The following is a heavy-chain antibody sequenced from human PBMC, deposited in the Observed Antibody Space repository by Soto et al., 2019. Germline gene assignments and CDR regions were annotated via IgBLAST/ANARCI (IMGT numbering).Heavy chain of an antibody. CDR3: AHSGYYYDSSGYYFPPYFDY. CDR2: IYWDDDK. J-gene: IGHJ4*02. V-gene: IGHV2-5*02. Sequence: QITLKESGPTLVKPTQTLTLTCTFSGFSLSTSGVGVGWIRQPPGKALEWLALIYWDDDKRYSPSLKSRLTITKDTSKNQVVLTMTNMDPVDTATYYCAHSGYYYDSSGYYFPPYFDYWGQGTLVTVSS. CDR1: GFSLSTSGVG. D-gene: IGHD3-22*01.